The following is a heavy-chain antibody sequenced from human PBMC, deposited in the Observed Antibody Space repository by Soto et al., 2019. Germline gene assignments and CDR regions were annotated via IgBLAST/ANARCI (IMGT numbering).Heavy chain of an antibody. D-gene: IGHD6-19*01. Sequence: ASVKVSCRASGSTFTSYDINWVRHATGQGIEWMGWMNPNSGNTGYAQKFQGRVTMTRNTSISTAYMELSSLRSEDTALYYCARGYSTGWYFDWFDPWGQGTRVTVSS. V-gene: IGHV1-8*01. CDR1: GSTFTSYD. CDR3: ARGYSTGWYFDWFDP. J-gene: IGHJ5*02. CDR2: MNPNSGNT.